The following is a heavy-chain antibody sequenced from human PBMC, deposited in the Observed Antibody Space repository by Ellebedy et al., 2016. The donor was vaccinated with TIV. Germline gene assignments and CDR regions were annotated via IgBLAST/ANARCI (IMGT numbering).Heavy chain of an antibody. CDR3: ARDGAGAGMDV. D-gene: IGHD1-26*01. CDR1: GFPVSSNY. V-gene: IGHV3-53*01. Sequence: GESLNISCAASGFPVSSNYMRWVRQAPGKGLEWVSVIYSGGSTYYADSVKGRFTISRDNSKNTLYLQMNSLRAEDTAVYYCARDGAGAGMDVWGQGTTVTVSS. J-gene: IGHJ6*02. CDR2: IYSGGST.